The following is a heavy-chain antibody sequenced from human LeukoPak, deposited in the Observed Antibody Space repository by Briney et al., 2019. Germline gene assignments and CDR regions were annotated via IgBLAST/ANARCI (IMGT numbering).Heavy chain of an antibody. J-gene: IGHJ4*02. CDR3: ARVGGGYCSSTSCQKLPDY. Sequence: GASVKVSCKASGYTFTSYYMHWVRQAPGQGLEWMGIIDPSGGSTTYAQKFQGRVTMTRDTSTSTVYMELSSLRSEDTAVYYCARVGGGYCSSTSCQKLPDYWGQGTLVTVSS. CDR1: GYTFTSYY. CDR2: IDPSGGST. V-gene: IGHV1-46*01. D-gene: IGHD2-2*01.